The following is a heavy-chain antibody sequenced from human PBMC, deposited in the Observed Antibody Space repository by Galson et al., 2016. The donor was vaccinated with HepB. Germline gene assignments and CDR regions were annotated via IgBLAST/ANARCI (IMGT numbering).Heavy chain of an antibody. CDR1: GGSVSSRSYF. CDR2: IYYSGTT. CDR3: ARERSYDFWSGSPSYFDY. J-gene: IGHJ4*02. Sequence: LTCTVSGGSVSSRSYFWSWIRQPPGKGLEWIGYIYYSGTTNYNPSLKSRVIISVDTSTNQFSLKLSSVTAADTAVYYCARERSYDFWSGSPSYFDYWGQGTLVTVSS. V-gene: IGHV4-61*01. D-gene: IGHD3-3*01.